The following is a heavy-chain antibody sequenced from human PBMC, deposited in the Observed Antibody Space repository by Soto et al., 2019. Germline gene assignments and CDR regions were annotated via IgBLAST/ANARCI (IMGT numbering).Heavy chain of an antibody. CDR3: ARGGDVNFYHGMDV. CDR2: ISAYNGKT. V-gene: IGHV1-18*01. J-gene: IGHJ6*02. Sequence: QVQLVQSGGEVKKPGASVKLSCTASGYTFTSYGISWVRQAPGQGLEWMGWISAYNGKTNDAQNVQGRGTMTTDTATRPAYIDPRSLTSDDTAVYCCARGGDVNFYHGMDVWGQGATVTVSS. CDR1: GYTFTSYG. D-gene: IGHD5-12*01.